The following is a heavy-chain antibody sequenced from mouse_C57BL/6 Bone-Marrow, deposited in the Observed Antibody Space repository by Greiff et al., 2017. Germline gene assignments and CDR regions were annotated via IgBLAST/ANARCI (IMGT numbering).Heavy chain of an antibody. D-gene: IGHD2-12*01. CDR2: IDPSDSYT. CDR1: GYTFTSYW. Sequence: VQLQQSGAELVKPGASVKLSCKASGYTFTSYWMQWVKQRPGQGLEWIGEIDPSDSYTNYNQKFKGKATLTVDTASSTAYMQLSSLTSEDSAVYYYARGGAWNTIVFDNWGQGTTLTVSS. V-gene: IGHV1-50*01. CDR3: ARGGAWNTIVFDN. J-gene: IGHJ2*01.